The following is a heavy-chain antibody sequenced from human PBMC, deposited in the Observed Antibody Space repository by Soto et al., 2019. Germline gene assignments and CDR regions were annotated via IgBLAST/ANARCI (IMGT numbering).Heavy chain of an antibody. D-gene: IGHD3-10*01. CDR2: MNPNSGNT. CDR1: GYTFTSYD. CDR3: ARLLWFGADYYYYTDV. Sequence: GASVKVSCKASGYTFTSYDINWVRQATGQGLEWMGWMNPNSGNTGYAQKFQGRVTMTRNTSISTAYMELSSLRSEDTAVYYCARLLWFGADYYYYTDVWGKGTTVTVSS. V-gene: IGHV1-8*01. J-gene: IGHJ6*03.